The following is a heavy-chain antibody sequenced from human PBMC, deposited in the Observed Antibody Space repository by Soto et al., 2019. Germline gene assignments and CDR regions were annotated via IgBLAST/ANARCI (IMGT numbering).Heavy chain of an antibody. Sequence: QVQLVQSGAEVKKPGSSVKVSCKAPGGTFSTYAISWVRQAPGQGLEWMGGVIPIFGTPKYAQKFQGRVTITADESTSTGYMELRSLRSEDTAVYYCARSQGGSSSLDIYYYCYYGMDVWGQGTTVTGSS. J-gene: IGHJ6*02. CDR1: GGTFSTYA. CDR2: VIPIFGTP. D-gene: IGHD2-15*01. V-gene: IGHV1-69*01. CDR3: ARSQGGSSSLDIYYYCYYGMDV.